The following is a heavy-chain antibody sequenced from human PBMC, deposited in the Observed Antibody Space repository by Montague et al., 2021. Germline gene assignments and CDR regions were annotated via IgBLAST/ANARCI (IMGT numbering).Heavy chain of an antibody. CDR3: ARAGPRTYGGDSLDY. J-gene: IGHJ4*02. CDR1: GGSISSSPFY. V-gene: IGHV4-39*01. D-gene: IGHD3-10*01. CDR2: NYYSGNT. Sequence: SETLSLTCTVSGGSISSSPFYWGWIRQPPGKGLEWIGSNYYSGNTYYNPSLKSRVSLSIDTSKNQFSLKMNSVTAADTAVYYCARAGPRTYGGDSLDYWGQGALVTVSS.